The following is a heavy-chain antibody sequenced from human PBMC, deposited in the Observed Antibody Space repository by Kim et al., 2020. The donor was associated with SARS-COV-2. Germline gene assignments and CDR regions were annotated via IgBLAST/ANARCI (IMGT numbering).Heavy chain of an antibody. J-gene: IGHJ4*02. CDR3: ARGPRGYSYGYFDY. V-gene: IGHV4-34*01. Sequence: TAHLKRRVTISVDTATNQFYLKPSSVTAEDTAVYYCARGPRGYSYGYFDYWGQGTLVTVAS. D-gene: IGHD5-18*01.